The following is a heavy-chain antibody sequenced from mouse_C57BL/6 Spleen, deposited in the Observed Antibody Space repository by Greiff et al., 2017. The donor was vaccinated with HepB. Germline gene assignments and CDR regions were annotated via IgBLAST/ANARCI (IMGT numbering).Heavy chain of an antibody. CDR2: ISSGSSTI. D-gene: IGHD2-5*01. CDR1: GFTFSDYG. J-gene: IGHJ4*01. CDR3: ARGYSKGYYAMDY. Sequence: EVKVEESGGGLVKPGGSLKLSCAASGFTFSDYGMHWVRQAPEKGLEWVAYISSGSSTIYYADTVKGRFTISRDNAKNTLFLQMTSLRSEDTAMYYCARGYSKGYYAMDYWGQGTSVTVSS. V-gene: IGHV5-17*01.